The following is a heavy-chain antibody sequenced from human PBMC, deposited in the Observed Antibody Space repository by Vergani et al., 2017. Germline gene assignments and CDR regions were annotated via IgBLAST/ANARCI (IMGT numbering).Heavy chain of an antibody. D-gene: IGHD3-3*01. Sequence: QVQLQQWGAGLLKPSETLSLTCAVYGGSFSGYYWSWIRQPPGKGLEWIGEINHSGSTNYNPSLKSRVTISVDTATNQFSLKLSSVTAADTAVYYCARGGDTIFGVVIPPDFDYWGQGTLVTVSS. V-gene: IGHV4-34*01. CDR2: INHSGST. CDR3: ARGGDTIFGVVIPPDFDY. J-gene: IGHJ4*02. CDR1: GGSFSGYY.